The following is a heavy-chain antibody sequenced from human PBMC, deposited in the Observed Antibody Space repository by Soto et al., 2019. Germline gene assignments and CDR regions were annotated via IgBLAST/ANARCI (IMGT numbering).Heavy chain of an antibody. J-gene: IGHJ4*01. CDR3: GRDAYSYGGHQIDY. V-gene: IGHV3-33*01. CDR1: GFTFSNHF. D-gene: IGHD5-18*01. CDR2: ISSDGSNK. Sequence: ESGGGVVQPGRSLRLSCAASGFTFSNHFMHWVRQAPGKGLEWVTTISSDGSNKKYADSVKDRFTISRDNSKDTLYLQLNSLRTEDTAVYYCGRDAYSYGGHQIDYWGHGALVTVAS.